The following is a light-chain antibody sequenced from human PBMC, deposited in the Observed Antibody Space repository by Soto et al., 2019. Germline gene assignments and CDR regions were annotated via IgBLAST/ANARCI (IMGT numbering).Light chain of an antibody. V-gene: IGLV2-8*01. CDR3: SSYACSNNYV. J-gene: IGLJ1*01. CDR2: EVN. Sequence: QSVLTQPPSASGSPGQSVTISCTGTSSDFGDYNYVSWYQQHPGKAPKLMIYEVNKRPSGVPDRFSGSKSGNTASLTVSGLQAEDEADYYCSSYACSNNYVFGTGTKLTVL. CDR1: SSDFGDYNY.